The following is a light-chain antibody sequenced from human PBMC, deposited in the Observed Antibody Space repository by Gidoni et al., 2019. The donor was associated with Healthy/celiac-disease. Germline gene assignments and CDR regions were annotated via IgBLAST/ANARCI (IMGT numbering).Light chain of an antibody. J-gene: IGKJ2*01. CDR2: WAS. V-gene: IGKV4-1*01. CDR1: QSVLYRSNNQNY. Sequence: DLVMTQSPDSLAVSLGERATINCKSSQSVLYRSNNQNYLAWYQQKPGQPPKLLIYWASTRESGVPDRFSGSGYGTDFTLTISSLQAEDVAVYYCQQYYSTLYTFXQXTKLEIK. CDR3: QQYYSTLYT.